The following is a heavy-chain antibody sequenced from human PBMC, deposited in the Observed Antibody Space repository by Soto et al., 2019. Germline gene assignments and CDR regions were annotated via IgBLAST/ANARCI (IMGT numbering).Heavy chain of an antibody. J-gene: IGHJ1*01. Sequence: PGRTPRLSCVASGLTFSVSAMTWVRQAPGKGLEWVSTTGLSGRTTYYGDSVKGRFTVSRDNSKNTLDLQMSSLRAEDTAVYYFAFPRGFGVLDLYAICGQGTMVIVSA. D-gene: IGHD2-8*01. CDR2: TGLSGRTT. V-gene: IGHV3-23*01. CDR1: GLTFSVSA. CDR3: AFPRGFGVLDLYAI.